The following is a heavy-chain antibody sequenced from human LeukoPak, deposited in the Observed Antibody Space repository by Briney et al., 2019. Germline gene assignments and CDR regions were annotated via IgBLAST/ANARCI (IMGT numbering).Heavy chain of an antibody. CDR3: ASKTTVSPHWFDP. CDR1: GGSISSGGYY. Sequence: SETLSLTCTVSGGSISSGGYYWSWIRQPPGKGLEWIGYIYYSGSTYYNPSLKSRVTISVDTSKNQFSLKLSSVTAADTAVYYCASKTTVSPHWFDPWGREPWSPSPQ. CDR2: IYYSGST. V-gene: IGHV4-30-4*01. D-gene: IGHD4-17*01. J-gene: IGHJ5*02.